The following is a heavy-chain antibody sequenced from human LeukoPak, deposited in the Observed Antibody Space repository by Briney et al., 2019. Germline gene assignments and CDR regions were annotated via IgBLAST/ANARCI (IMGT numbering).Heavy chain of an antibody. V-gene: IGHV3-23*01. Sequence: GGSLRLSCAASGFTFSSHAMTWVRQASGKGLGWVSSIRGSGGNTYYAESVKGRFTISRDNFQNTLYLQMNSLRGEETAVYYCAKDYYDSSIFSAPHLFACWGQGTLVTVSS. CDR2: IRGSGGNT. J-gene: IGHJ4*02. D-gene: IGHD3-22*01. CDR3: AKDYYDSSIFSAPHLFAC. CDR1: GFTFSSHA.